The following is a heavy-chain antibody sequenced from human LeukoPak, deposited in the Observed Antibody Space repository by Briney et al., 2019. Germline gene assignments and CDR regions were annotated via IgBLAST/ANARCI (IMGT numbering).Heavy chain of an antibody. CDR1: SGSFSDYY. CDR2: SGSS. Sequence: PSETLSLTCTVSSGSFSDYYWTWMRQPPGQGREWIGYSGSSKYNPSLESRVTISVDTSRRHFSLTLSSVTAADTAIYYCARTRRHYYGSGKNLTPWPAGLDVWGQGTTVIVSA. CDR3: ARTRRHYYGSGKNLTPWPAGLDV. D-gene: IGHD3-10*01. V-gene: IGHV4-59*01. J-gene: IGHJ6*01.